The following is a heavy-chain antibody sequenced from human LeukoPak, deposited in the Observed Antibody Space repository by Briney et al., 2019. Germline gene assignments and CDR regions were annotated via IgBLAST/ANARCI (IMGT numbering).Heavy chain of an antibody. V-gene: IGHV4-31*11. J-gene: IGHJ4*02. CDR3: ARGSAHFDY. CDR1: GGSISSGGYS. Sequence: SQTLSLTCAVSGGSISSGGYSWSWIRQHPGKGLEWIGYIYYSGSTYYNPSLKSRVTISVDTSKNQFSLKLSSVTAADTAVYYCARGSAHFDYWGQGTLVTVSS. CDR2: IYYSGST.